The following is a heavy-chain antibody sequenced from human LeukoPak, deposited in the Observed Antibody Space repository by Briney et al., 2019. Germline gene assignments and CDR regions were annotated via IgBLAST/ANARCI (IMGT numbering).Heavy chain of an antibody. CDR2: IKQDGSEK. J-gene: IGHJ3*02. V-gene: IGHV3-7*03. CDR3: AKGVERDSGSEEDAFDI. CDR1: GFTFSSYW. D-gene: IGHD1-26*01. Sequence: PGGSLRLSCAASGFTFSSYWMSWVRQAPGKGLEWVANIKQDGSEKYYVDSVKGRFTISRDNAKNSLYLQMNSLRAEDTALYYCAKGVERDSGSEEDAFDIWGQGTMVTVSS.